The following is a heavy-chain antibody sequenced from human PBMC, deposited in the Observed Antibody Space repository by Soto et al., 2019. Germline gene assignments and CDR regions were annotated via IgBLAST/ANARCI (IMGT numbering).Heavy chain of an antibody. Sequence: SVKVSCKASGGTFSSYAISWVRQAPGQGLAWMGGIIPIFGTANYAQKFQGRVTITADESTSTAYMELSSLRSEDTAVYYCGGAAAGTLYYYYGMDVWGQGTTVTVSS. V-gene: IGHV1-69*13. J-gene: IGHJ6*02. D-gene: IGHD6-13*01. CDR2: IIPIFGTA. CDR3: GGAAAGTLYYYYGMDV. CDR1: GGTFSSYA.